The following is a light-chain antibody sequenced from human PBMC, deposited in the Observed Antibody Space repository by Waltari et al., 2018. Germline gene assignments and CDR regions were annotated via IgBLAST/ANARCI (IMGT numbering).Light chain of an antibody. CDR3: QQYNTYSS. CDR2: KAS. Sequence: DIQMTQSPSTLSASVGATITITCRASQRISNYLAWYQQQPGKASKLLTYKASSSGSGVPSRFSGSASGTEFTLTLSSLQPDDFATYYCQQYNTYSSFGHGTNLEIK. V-gene: IGKV1-5*03. CDR1: QRISNY. J-gene: IGKJ2*03.